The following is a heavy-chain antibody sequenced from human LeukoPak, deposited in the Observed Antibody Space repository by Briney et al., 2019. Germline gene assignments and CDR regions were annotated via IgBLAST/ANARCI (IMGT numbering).Heavy chain of an antibody. CDR2: IYYSGST. D-gene: IGHD1-26*01. J-gene: IGHJ4*02. Sequence: SETLSLTCTVSGGSISSSSYYWGWIRQPPGKGLEWIGYIYYSGSTNYNPSLKSRVTISVDTSKNQFSLKLSSVTAADTAVYYCARGRGIVGATTDYYFDYWGQGTLVTVSS. CDR1: GGSISSSSYY. V-gene: IGHV4-61*05. CDR3: ARGRGIVGATTDYYFDY.